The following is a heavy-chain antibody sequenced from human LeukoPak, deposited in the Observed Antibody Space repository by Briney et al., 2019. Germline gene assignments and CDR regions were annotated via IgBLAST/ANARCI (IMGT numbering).Heavy chain of an antibody. D-gene: IGHD3-9*01. J-gene: IGHJ4*02. V-gene: IGHV3-72*01. Sequence: GSLRLSCAASGFTLSDHYMDWVRQAPGKGLEWVGLTRNKANSYTTEYAASVKGRFTISRDDSKSIAYLQMNSLKTEDTAVYYCTRDRSSGILTGYRDYWGQGTLVTVSS. CDR1: GFTLSDHY. CDR2: TRNKANSYTT. CDR3: TRDRSSGILTGYRDY.